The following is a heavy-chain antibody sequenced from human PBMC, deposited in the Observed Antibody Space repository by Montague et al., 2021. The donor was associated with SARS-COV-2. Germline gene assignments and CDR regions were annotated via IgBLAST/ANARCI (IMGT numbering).Heavy chain of an antibody. V-gene: IGHV3-74*01. D-gene: IGHD1-26*01. Sequence: SLRLSCAASGFTFSTYWMHWVRQAPGKGLVWVSRISSDGSGTTYADSVKGRFTISRDNAKNTLYLQLNSLRAEDTAVYYCARDTDSCSYWDAFDIWGQGTMVTVSS. J-gene: IGHJ3*02. CDR1: GFTFSTYW. CDR3: ARDTDSCSYWDAFDI. CDR2: ISSDGSGT.